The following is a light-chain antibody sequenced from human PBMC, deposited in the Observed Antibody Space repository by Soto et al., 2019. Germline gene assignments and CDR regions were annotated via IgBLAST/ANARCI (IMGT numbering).Light chain of an antibody. CDR2: DAS. V-gene: IGKV1-5*01. J-gene: IGKJ2*01. Sequence: DIQMTQSPSTLSESVGERVTITCRASQSISSWLAWYQQKPGKAPKLLIYDASSLASGFPSRFSGSGSGTEYSLTISSLQPYDFATYYCQQYNSYLYTFGQGTKVDIK. CDR1: QSISSW. CDR3: QQYNSYLYT.